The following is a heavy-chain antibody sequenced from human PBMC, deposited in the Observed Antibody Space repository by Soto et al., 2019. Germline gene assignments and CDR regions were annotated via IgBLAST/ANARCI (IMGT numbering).Heavy chain of an antibody. CDR1: GYTFTSYD. CDR3: VRAVVELARNSSTDY. J-gene: IGHJ4*02. CDR2: MNPNSGNT. D-gene: IGHD6-13*01. V-gene: IGHV1-8*01. Sequence: QVQLVQSGAEVKKPGASVKVSCKASGYTFTSYDINWVRQATGQGLEWMGWMNPNSGNTGYAQKFQDRVTMTRNTDIRTDNTELSRLRAADTATYCCVRAVVELARNSSTDYWGLATLVTVSS.